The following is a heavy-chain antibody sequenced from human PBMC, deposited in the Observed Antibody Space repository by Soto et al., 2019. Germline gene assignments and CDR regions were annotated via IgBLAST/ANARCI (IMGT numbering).Heavy chain of an antibody. V-gene: IGHV1-18*01. D-gene: IGHD2-2*01. CDR2: ISANTGNT. Sequence: ASVKVSCKASGYTFTSYGISWVRQAPGQGLEWMGWISANTGNTNYAQKLQGRVTITTDTSTSTAYMELRSLRSEDTAVYYCARSQGSSTSLEIYYYYYYGMDVWGQGTTVTVSS. CDR1: GYTFTSYG. CDR3: ARSQGSSTSLEIYYYYYYGMDV. J-gene: IGHJ6*02.